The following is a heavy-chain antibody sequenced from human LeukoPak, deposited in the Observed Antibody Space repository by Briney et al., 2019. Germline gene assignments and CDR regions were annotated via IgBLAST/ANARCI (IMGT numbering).Heavy chain of an antibody. V-gene: IGHV3-30*02. CDR1: GFTFSSYG. J-gene: IGHJ6*03. Sequence: GGSLRLSCAASGFTFSSYGMHWVRQAPGKGLEWVAFIRYDGSNKYYADSVKGRFTISRDNPKNTLYLQMNSLRAEDTALYYCARDRIAARPQGIYYMDVWGKGTTVTVSS. CDR2: IRYDGSNK. D-gene: IGHD6-6*01. CDR3: ARDRIAARPQGIYYMDV.